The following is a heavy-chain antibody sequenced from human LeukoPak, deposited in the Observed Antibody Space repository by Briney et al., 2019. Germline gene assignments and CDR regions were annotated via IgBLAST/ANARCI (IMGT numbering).Heavy chain of an antibody. Sequence: PSETLSLTCTVSGGSIISYYWTWVRQPPGKGLEWIGYIYYTGGTNYNSSLKSRVTISVDRPNKQFSLKLSSATASDTVGYDWAKFLRGYSYGYDYWGQGTLVTVSS. D-gene: IGHD5-18*01. J-gene: IGHJ4*02. CDR3: AKFLRGYSYGYDY. V-gene: IGHV4-59*01. CDR2: IYYTGGT. CDR1: GGSIISYY.